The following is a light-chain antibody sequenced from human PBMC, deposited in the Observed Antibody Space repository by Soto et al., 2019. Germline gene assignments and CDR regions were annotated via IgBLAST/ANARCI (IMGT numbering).Light chain of an antibody. CDR3: ASWDDSLSGPVV. CDR2: RNN. CDR1: NSNIGSNS. Sequence: QSVLTQPPSASGTPGQRVTISCSGSNSNIGSNSVYWYRQLPGTAPKLLIYRNNQRPSGVPDRFSVSKSGTSASLAISGLRSEDEAHYYCASWDDSLSGPVVFGGGTQLTVL. V-gene: IGLV1-47*01. J-gene: IGLJ2*01.